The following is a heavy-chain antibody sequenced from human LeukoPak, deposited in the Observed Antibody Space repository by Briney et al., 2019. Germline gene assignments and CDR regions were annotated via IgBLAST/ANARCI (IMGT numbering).Heavy chain of an antibody. Sequence: GASVKVSCKASGYTFTSYGISWVRQAPGQGLEWMEWISAYNGNTNYAQKLQGRVTMTTDTSTSTAYMELRSLRSDDTAVYYCARDGNPTPEGIRLLEWLKIDQYYYYYYYMDVWGKGTTVTVSS. V-gene: IGHV1-18*01. CDR1: GYTFTSYG. D-gene: IGHD3-3*01. J-gene: IGHJ6*03. CDR2: ISAYNGNT. CDR3: ARDGNPTPEGIRLLEWLKIDQYYYYYYYMDV.